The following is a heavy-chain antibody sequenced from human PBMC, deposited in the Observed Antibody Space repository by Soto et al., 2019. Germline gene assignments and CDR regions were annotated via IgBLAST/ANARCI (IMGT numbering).Heavy chain of an antibody. V-gene: IGHV1-69*01. CDR3: ARVVGAVTPIYYFDY. CDR2: IIPIFGTA. J-gene: IGHJ4*02. Sequence: QVQLVQSGAEVKKPGSSVKVSCKASGGTFSSYAISWVRQAPGQGLEWMGGIIPIFGTANYAQKCQGRVTITADETTSTAYMELSSLRSDDTAVYYCARVVGAVTPIYYFDYWGQGTLVTVSS. D-gene: IGHD1-26*01. CDR1: GGTFSSYA.